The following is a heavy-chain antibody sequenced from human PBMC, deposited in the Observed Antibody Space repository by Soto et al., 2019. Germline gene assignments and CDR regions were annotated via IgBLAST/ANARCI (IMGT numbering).Heavy chain of an antibody. D-gene: IGHD3-10*01. CDR2: IRSKTDGGTT. J-gene: IGHJ6*02. CDR1: GFTFSNAW. Sequence: EVQLVESGGGLVKPGGSLRLSCAASGFTFSNAWMSWVRQAPGKGLEWVCRIRSKTDGGTTAYAAPVKGRFTISRDDSNNTLFLQMNSLKTDDTAVYYCTTGMVRDNYYGMDVWGQGTTVTVSS. V-gene: IGHV3-15*01. CDR3: TTGMVRDNYYGMDV.